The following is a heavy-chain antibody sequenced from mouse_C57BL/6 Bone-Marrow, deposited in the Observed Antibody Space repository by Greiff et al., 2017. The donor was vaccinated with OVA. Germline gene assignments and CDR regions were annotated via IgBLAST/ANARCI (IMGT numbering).Heavy chain of an antibody. CDR3: ARNTGSSAWYFDV. J-gene: IGHJ1*03. Sequence: VQLQQSGPGLVQPSQSLSITCTVSGFSLTSYGVHWVRQSPGKGLEWLGVIWSGGSTDYNAAFISRLSISKDNSTSQVFFKMNSLQADDTAIYYCARNTGSSAWYFDVWGTGTTVTVSS. V-gene: IGHV2-2*01. CDR1: GFSLTSYG. D-gene: IGHD1-1*01. CDR2: IWSGGST.